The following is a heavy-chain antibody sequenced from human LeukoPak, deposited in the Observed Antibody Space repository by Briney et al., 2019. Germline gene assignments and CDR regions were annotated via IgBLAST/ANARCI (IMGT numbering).Heavy chain of an antibody. J-gene: IGHJ6*02. D-gene: IGHD6-19*01. CDR3: ARDRKQWLVPYYYYYGMDV. CDR2: IYHSGGT. Sequence: SETLSLTCTVSGGSISSYYWSWIRQPPGKGLEWIGYIYHSGGTNYNPSLKSRVTISVDTSKNQFSLKLSSVTAADTAVYYCARDRKQWLVPYYYYYGMDVWGQGTTVTVSS. V-gene: IGHV4-59*01. CDR1: GGSISSYY.